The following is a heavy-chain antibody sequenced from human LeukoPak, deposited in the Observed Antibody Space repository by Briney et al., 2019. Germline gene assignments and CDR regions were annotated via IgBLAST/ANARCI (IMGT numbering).Heavy chain of an antibody. CDR2: IYYSGSA. CDR3: ARGSHTTSGEGFDC. J-gene: IGHJ4*02. Sequence: SETLSLTCAVSGGYVNRGTFFWTWIRKPPGKGLEWIGYIYYSGSANYNPSLESRVTISVDTSKNQFSLKLSSVTAADTAVYYCARGSHTTSGEGFDCWGQGTLVTVSS. D-gene: IGHD2-2*01. V-gene: IGHV4-61*01. CDR1: GGYVNRGTFF.